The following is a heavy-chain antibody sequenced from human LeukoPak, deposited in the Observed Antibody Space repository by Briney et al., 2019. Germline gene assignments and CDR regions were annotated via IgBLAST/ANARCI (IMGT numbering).Heavy chain of an antibody. Sequence: PSETLSLTCTVSGGSISSSSYYWGWIRQPPGKGLEWIGSIYYSGSTYYNPSLKSRVTISVDTSKNQFSLKLSSVTAADTAVYYCARSATVVPAAPYFDYWGQGTLVTVSS. V-gene: IGHV4-39*07. CDR3: ARSATVVPAAPYFDY. CDR2: IYYSGST. D-gene: IGHD2-2*01. J-gene: IGHJ4*02. CDR1: GGSISSSSYY.